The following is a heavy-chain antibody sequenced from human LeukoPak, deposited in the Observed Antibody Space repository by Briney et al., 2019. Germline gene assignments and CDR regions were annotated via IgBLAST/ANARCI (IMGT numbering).Heavy chain of an antibody. V-gene: IGHV1-18*01. Sequence: GAPVKVSCKASGYTFTSYGISWVRQAPGQGLEWMGWISAYNGNTNYAQKLQGRVTMTTDTSTSTAYMELRSLRSDDTAVYYCARMGYCSSTSCYIDTYWGQGTLVTVSS. CDR3: ARMGYCSSTSCYIDTY. J-gene: IGHJ4*02. CDR1: GYTFTSYG. D-gene: IGHD2-2*02. CDR2: ISAYNGNT.